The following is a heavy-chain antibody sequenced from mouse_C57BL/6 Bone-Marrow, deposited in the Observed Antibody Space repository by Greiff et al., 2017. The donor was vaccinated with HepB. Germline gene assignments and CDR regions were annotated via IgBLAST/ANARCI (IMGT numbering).Heavy chain of an antibody. D-gene: IGHD2-1*01. V-gene: IGHV2-5*01. J-gene: IGHJ4*01. CDR3: AKNPPYGIYAMDY. Sequence: VKLMESGPGLVQPSQSLSITCTVSGFSLTSYGVHWVRQSPGKGLEWLGVIWRGGSTDYNAAFMSRLSITKDNSKSQVFFKMNSLQADDTAIYYCAKNPPYGIYAMDYWGQGTSVTVSS. CDR1: GFSLTSYG. CDR2: IWRGGST.